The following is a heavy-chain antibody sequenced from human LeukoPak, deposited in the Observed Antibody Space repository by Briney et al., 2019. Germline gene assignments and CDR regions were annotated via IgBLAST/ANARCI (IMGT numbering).Heavy chain of an antibody. J-gene: IGHJ4*02. Sequence: GGSLRLSCAASGFTFSSYEMNWVRQAPGKGLEWVSNIASSGTIKYYADSVKGRFSISRDNAKSSLYLQMNSLRVEDTAVYYCALLAVASDFDYWGQGALVTVSS. CDR3: ALLAVASDFDY. CDR2: IASSGTIK. CDR1: GFTFSSYE. D-gene: IGHD6-19*01. V-gene: IGHV3-48*03.